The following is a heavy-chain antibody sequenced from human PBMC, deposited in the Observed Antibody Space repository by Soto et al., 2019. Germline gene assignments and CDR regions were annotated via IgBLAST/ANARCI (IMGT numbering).Heavy chain of an antibody. CDR3: ARDRKRHIGSYYGFDY. CDR1: GGSISSGGYY. V-gene: IGHV4-31*03. J-gene: IGHJ4*02. CDR2: IYYSGST. D-gene: IGHD1-26*01. Sequence: PSETLSLTCTVSGGSISSGGYYWSWIRQHPGKGLEWIGYIYYSGSTYYNPSLKSRVTISVDTSKNQFSLKLGSVTAADTAVYYCARDRKRHIGSYYGFDYWGQGTLVTVSS.